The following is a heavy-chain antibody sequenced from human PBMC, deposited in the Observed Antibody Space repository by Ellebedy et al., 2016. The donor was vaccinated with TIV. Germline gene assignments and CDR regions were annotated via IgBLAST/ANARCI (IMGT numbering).Heavy chain of an antibody. V-gene: IGHV1-3*01. J-gene: IGHJ4*02. CDR1: GYTFTSYA. CDR3: ARGFRGGTAAGTRFDY. Sequence: AASVKVSCKASGYTFTSYAMHWVRQAPGQRLEWMGWINAGNGNTKYSQKFQGRVTITRDTSASTAYMELSSLRSEDTAVYYCARGFRGGTAAGTRFDYWGQGTLVTVSS. CDR2: INAGNGNT. D-gene: IGHD6-13*01.